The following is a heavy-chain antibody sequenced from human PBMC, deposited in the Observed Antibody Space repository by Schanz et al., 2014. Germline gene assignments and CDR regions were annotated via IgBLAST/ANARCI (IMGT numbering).Heavy chain of an antibody. CDR2: INPNSEGT. D-gene: IGHD5-12*01. CDR1: GYTFNAHY. J-gene: IGHJ5*02. V-gene: IGHV1-2*02. CDR3: AREKGHGYSGLS. Sequence: QVQLVQSGAEVKKPGASVKVSCKASGYTFNAHYIHWVRQAPGQGLEWMGWINPNSEGTKFAQKFQGRVSMTRDPSIPTAYMDLSGLTSDDTAVYYCAREKGHGYSGLSWGQGTLLAVSS.